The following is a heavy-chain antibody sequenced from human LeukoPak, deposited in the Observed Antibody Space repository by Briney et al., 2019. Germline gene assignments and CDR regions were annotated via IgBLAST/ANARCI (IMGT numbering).Heavy chain of an antibody. D-gene: IGHD4-23*01. V-gene: IGHV4-59*01. J-gene: IGHJ4*02. Sequence: PSETLSLTRTVSGGSISSYSWSWIRQPPGKGLEWIAYIFYRGSTNYNPSLKSRVTISVDTSKNQFSLKLSSVTAADTAVYYCARDADYGGYYYFDYWGQGTLVTVSS. CDR3: ARDADYGGYYYFDY. CDR2: IFYRGST. CDR1: GGSISSYS.